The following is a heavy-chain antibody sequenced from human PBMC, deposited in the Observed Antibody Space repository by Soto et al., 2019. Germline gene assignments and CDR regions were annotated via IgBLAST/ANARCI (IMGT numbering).Heavy chain of an antibody. CDR3: AQERATTTAFDS. D-gene: IGHD4-17*01. CDR1: GFTFSRDG. Sequence: GGSLRLSCAASGFTFSRDGMSWVRQAPGKGLEWVSLITDNGGSTYYADSVKGRFTISRDNTKNTLFLQMNSLRAEDTAVYYCAQERATTTAFDSWGQGALVTVSS. V-gene: IGHV3-23*01. J-gene: IGHJ4*02. CDR2: ITDNGGST.